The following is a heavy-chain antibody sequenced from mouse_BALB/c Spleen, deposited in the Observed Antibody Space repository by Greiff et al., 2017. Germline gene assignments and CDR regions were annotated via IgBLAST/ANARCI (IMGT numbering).Heavy chain of an antibody. CDR2: IDPANGNT. CDR1: GFNIKDTY. J-gene: IGHJ1*01. D-gene: IGHD2-1*01. Sequence: EVQLQQSGAELVKPGASVKLSCTASGFNIKDTYMHWVKQRPEQGLEWIGRIDPANGNTKYDPKFQGKATITADTSSNTAYLQLSSLTSEDTAVYYCAGGNLVHWYFDVWGAGTTVTVSS. V-gene: IGHV14-3*02. CDR3: AGGNLVHWYFDV.